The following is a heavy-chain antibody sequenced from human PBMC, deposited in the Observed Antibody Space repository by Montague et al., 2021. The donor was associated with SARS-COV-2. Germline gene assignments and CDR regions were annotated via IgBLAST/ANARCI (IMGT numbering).Heavy chain of an antibody. D-gene: IGHD3-22*01. J-gene: IGHJ4*02. Sequence: SLSLSCAASGFIFSSYAMLWVRQAPGKGLEWVAYITFSGDTKYYADSVKGRFTISRDNAKNSLFLQMSSLRAEDTAVYYCARAGRYFYYNSSGFLYWGQGTLVTVSS. CDR2: ITFSGDTK. V-gene: IGHV3-48*03. CDR3: ARAGRYFYYNSSGFLY. CDR1: GFIFSSYA.